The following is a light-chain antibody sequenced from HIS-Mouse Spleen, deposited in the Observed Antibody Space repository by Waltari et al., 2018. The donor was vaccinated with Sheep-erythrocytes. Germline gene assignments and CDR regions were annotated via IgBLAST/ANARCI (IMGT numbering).Light chain of an antibody. V-gene: IGLV1-47*01. Sequence: QSVLTQPPSASGTPGQRVTISCSGSSSNIGSNYVYWYQQPPGTAPKLLIYRNNQRPPGVPDRFSGSNSGTSASLAISGLRSEDEADYYCAAWDDSLSGPVFGGGTKLTVL. CDR2: RNN. CDR1: SSNIGSNY. J-gene: IGLJ3*02. CDR3: AAWDDSLSGPV.